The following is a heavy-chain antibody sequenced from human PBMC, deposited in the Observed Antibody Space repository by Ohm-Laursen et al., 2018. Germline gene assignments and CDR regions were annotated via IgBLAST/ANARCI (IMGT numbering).Heavy chain of an antibody. D-gene: IGHD4-17*01. CDR2: ISYDGSNK. V-gene: IGHV3-30*03. CDR3: VRDQSRLRGGYYYYYGMDV. J-gene: IGHJ6*02. Sequence: SLRLSCSASGFTFSSYGMHWVRQAPGKGLEWVAVISYDGSNKYYADSVTGRFTISRDKSKNTLYLQMNSLRAEDTAVYYCVRDQSRLRGGYYYYYGMDVWGQGTTVTVSS. CDR1: GFTFSSYG.